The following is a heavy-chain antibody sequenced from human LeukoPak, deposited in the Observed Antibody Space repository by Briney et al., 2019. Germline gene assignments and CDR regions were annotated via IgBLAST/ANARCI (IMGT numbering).Heavy chain of an antibody. V-gene: IGHV1-69*13. D-gene: IGHD4-11*01. Sequence: ASVKVSCKASGGTFSSYAISWVRQAPGQGLEWMGGIIPIFGTANYAQKFQGRVTITADESTSTAYMELSSLRSEDTAVYYCARDRDDYSNQNWFDPWGQGTLVTVSS. CDR2: IIPIFGTA. J-gene: IGHJ5*02. CDR1: GGTFSSYA. CDR3: ARDRDDYSNQNWFDP.